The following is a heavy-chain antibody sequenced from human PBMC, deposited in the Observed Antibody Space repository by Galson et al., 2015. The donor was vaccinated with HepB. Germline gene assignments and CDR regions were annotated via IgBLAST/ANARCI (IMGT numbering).Heavy chain of an antibody. CDR3: AKADVAYSSSSAGFDY. CDR2: ISYDGSNK. CDR1: GFTFSRYA. D-gene: IGHD6-6*01. Sequence: SLRLSCAASGFTFSRYAIHWVRQAPGKGLEWVAIISYDGSNKNYGDSVKGRFTISRDNSRNTLYVQMNSLRAEDTAVYYCAKADVAYSSSSAGFDYWGQGALDTVSS. J-gene: IGHJ4*02. V-gene: IGHV3-30*18.